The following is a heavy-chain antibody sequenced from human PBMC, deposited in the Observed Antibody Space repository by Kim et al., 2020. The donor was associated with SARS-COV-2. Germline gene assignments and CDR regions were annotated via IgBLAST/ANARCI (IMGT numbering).Heavy chain of an antibody. CDR3: AKDPPSSGWPTFDS. J-gene: IGHJ4*02. Sequence: ANLARCRFTVSRDNSRNALDLQMNSLTAEDTALYFCAKDPPSSGWPTFDSWGQGTLVTVSS. V-gene: IGHV3-23*01. D-gene: IGHD6-19*01.